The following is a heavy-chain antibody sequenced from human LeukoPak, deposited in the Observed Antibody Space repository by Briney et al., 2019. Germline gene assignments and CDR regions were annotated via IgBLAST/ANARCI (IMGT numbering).Heavy chain of an antibody. V-gene: IGHV1-18*01. J-gene: IGHJ2*01. CDR2: ISTNNADT. CDR1: GYTFTKYG. CDR3: VRDYASDCSIKGHYYFDL. D-gene: IGHD2-21*02. Sequence: GASVKVSCKASGYTFTKYGLTWVRQAPGQGLEWMGWISTNNADTYYAQNYQGRVTMTIDTSTSTAYMELRSLRSDDTAVYYCVRDYASDCSIKGHYYFDLWGRGTLVTVSS.